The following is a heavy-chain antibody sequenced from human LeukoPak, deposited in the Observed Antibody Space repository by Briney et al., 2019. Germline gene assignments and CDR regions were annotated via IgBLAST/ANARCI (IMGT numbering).Heavy chain of an antibody. Sequence: SETLSLTCTVSGGSISSSSYYWGRIRQPPGKGLEWIGYIYYSGSTNYNPSLKSRVTISVDTSKNQFSLKLSSVTAADTAVYYCARGQGYSYGYEWFDPWGQGTLVTVSS. D-gene: IGHD5-18*01. J-gene: IGHJ5*02. V-gene: IGHV4-61*05. CDR2: IYYSGST. CDR3: ARGQGYSYGYEWFDP. CDR1: GGSISSSSYY.